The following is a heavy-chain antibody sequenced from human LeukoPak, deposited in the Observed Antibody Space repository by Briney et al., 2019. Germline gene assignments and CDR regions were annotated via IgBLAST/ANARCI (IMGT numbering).Heavy chain of an antibody. J-gene: IGHJ4*02. CDR3: TTELRWEPRDFDY. D-gene: IGHD1-26*01. V-gene: IGHV3-15*01. CDR2: IKSKTDGGTT. CDR1: GFTFSSYA. Sequence: GSLRLSCAASGFTFSSYAMTWVRQAPGKGLEWVGRIKSKTDGGTTDYAGTVKGRFSISRDDSKNTLYLQMNSLKIEDTAVYYCTTELRWEPRDFDYWGQGTLVTVSS.